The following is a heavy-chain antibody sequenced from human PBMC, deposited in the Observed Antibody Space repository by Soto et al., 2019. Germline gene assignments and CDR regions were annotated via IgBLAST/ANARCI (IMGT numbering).Heavy chain of an antibody. D-gene: IGHD6-6*01. CDR2: IRTISSAI. Sequence: GGTLTLSCAVSGYSFSDYPMKWVGQAPGKGLEWVSSIRTISSAIYFADSVRGRFTISRDNARNSLYLQMTSLRDEDTAVYYCAREARSFDFWGQGTLVTVSS. V-gene: IGHV3-48*02. J-gene: IGHJ4*02. CDR1: GYSFSDYP. CDR3: AREARSFDF.